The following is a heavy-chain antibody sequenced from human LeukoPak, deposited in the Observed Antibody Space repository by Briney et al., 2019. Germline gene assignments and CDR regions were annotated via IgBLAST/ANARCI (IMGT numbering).Heavy chain of an antibody. V-gene: IGHV4-59*01. CDR2: IYYSGST. CDR3: ARNSPEWLWFDP. CDR1: GGSISSYY. Sequence: SETQSLTCTVSGGSISSYYWSWVRQPPGKGLEWIGYIYYSGSTYYNASLKSRVTISVDTSKNQFSLKLSSVTAADTAVYYCARNSPEWLWFDPWGQGTLVTVSS. D-gene: IGHD2-8*01. J-gene: IGHJ5*02.